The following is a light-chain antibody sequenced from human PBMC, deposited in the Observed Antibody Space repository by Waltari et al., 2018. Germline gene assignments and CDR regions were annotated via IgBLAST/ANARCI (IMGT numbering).Light chain of an antibody. CDR1: QSVLYSSNNKNY. J-gene: IGKJ1*01. V-gene: IGKV4-1*01. Sequence: IVMTQSPHSLAVSLGERATIHCKSSQSVLYSSNNKNYLAWYQQKPGQPPKLLIYWASTRESGVPDRFSGSGSGTDFTLTISSLQAEDVAVYYCQQYYGTPLWTFGQGTKVEIK. CDR2: WAS. CDR3: QQYYGTPLWT.